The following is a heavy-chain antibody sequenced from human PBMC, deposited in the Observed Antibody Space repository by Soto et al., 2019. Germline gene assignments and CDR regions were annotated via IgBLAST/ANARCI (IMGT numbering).Heavy chain of an antibody. J-gene: IGHJ4*02. CDR2: IYYRGST. CDR3: ARLLHCSSASCYEGDFEY. CDR1: GGSISSSSYY. D-gene: IGHD2-2*01. V-gene: IGHV4-39*01. Sequence: QLQLQESGPGLVRPWETLSLTCTVSGGSISSSSYYWGWIRQPPGKGLEWIGSIYYRGSTDYNPSLKSRVTMSVDTSRNQFSLKLTSVTAADTAVYYCARLLHCSSASCYEGDFEYWGQGTLVTVSS.